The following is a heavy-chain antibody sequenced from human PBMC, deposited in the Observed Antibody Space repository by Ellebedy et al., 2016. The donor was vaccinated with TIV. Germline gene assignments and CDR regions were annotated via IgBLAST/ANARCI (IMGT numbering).Heavy chain of an antibody. CDR1: GFTFSSYW. Sequence: GESLKISCAASGFTFSSYWMHWVRQAPGRGLVWVSRINRDGCSTSYADSVKGRFTISRDNAKNTLYLQMNSRRAEDTAVYYCARGVRYSSGQDAFDIWGQGTMVTVSS. CDR2: INRDGCST. D-gene: IGHD6-19*01. J-gene: IGHJ3*02. CDR3: ARGVRYSSGQDAFDI. V-gene: IGHV3-74*01.